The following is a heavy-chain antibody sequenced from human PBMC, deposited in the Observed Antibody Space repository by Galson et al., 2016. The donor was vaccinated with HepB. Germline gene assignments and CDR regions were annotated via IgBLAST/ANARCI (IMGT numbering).Heavy chain of an antibody. CDR2: ISWNRNNI. Sequence: SLRLSCAASGFTFGDYAMHWVRQAPGKDLEWASGISWNRNNIEYADSVKGQFTVSRDNAKNSLFLQMNSLRAEDTALYYCAKDRSYTPGRGGGLHHWGPGTLVTVSS. CDR1: GFTFGDYA. V-gene: IGHV3-9*01. J-gene: IGHJ1*01. CDR3: AKDRSYTPGRGGGLHH. D-gene: IGHD3-10*01.